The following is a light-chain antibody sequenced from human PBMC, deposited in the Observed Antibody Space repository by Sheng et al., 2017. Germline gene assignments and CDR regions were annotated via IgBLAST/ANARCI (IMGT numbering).Light chain of an antibody. J-gene: IGLJ2*01. CDR2: DDT. V-gene: IGLV3-1*01. CDR3: QTWDRDAVV. CDR1: KLGDKF. Sequence: SYELTQPPSVSVSPGQTATVTCSGDKLGDKFVSWYQQKSGQSPVLVIYDDTQRPSGIPERFFGSNSGNTATLTISGTQSVDEAEYYCQTWDRDAVVFGGGTKADRP.